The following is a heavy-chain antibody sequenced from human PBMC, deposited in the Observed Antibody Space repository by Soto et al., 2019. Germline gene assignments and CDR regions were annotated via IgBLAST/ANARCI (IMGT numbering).Heavy chain of an antibody. CDR2: ISSSSSYI. D-gene: IGHD3-22*01. V-gene: IGHV3-21*01. J-gene: IGHJ4*02. CDR1: GFTFSSYS. CDR3: ARENYYYDSSGYYPLSDY. Sequence: GGSLRLSCAASGFTFSSYSMNWVRQAPGKGLEWVSSISSSSSYIYYADSVKGRFTISRDNAKNSLYLQMNSMRAEDTAVYYCARENYYYDSSGYYPLSDYWGQGTLVAVSS.